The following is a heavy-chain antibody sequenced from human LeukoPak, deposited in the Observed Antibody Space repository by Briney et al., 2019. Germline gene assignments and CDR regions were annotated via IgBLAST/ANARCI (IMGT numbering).Heavy chain of an antibody. CDR1: GGSISSSSYY. J-gene: IGHJ4*02. CDR2: IYYSGST. CDR3: ARVPGLGSNFDY. Sequence: KPSETLSLTCTVSGGSISSSSYYWGWIRQPPGKGLEWIGSIYYSGSTYYNPSLKSRVTISVDTSKNQFSLKLSSVPPADTAVYYCARVPGLGSNFDYWGQGTLVTVSS. V-gene: IGHV4-39*01. D-gene: IGHD6-19*01.